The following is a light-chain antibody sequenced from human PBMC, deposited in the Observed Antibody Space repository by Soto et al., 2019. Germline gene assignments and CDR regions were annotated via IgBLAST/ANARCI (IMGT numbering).Light chain of an antibody. CDR2: DVG. J-gene: IGLJ2*01. Sequence: QSALTQPRSVSGSPGQSVTISCTGTSSDVGGYNYVSWYQQYPGKVPKLMIYDVGKRPSGVPDRFSGSKSGNTASLTISGLQAEDEADYYCCSYAGSYTLIFGGGTKVTVL. V-gene: IGLV2-11*01. CDR3: CSYAGSYTLI. CDR1: SSDVGGYNY.